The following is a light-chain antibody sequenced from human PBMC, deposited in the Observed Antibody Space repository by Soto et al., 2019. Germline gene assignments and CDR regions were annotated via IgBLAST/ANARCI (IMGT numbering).Light chain of an antibody. CDR1: QSVSSSY. CDR3: QQYNNWWT. CDR2: GAS. J-gene: IGKJ1*01. Sequence: EIVMTQSPATLSVSPGERATLSSRASQSVSSSYLAWYQQKPGQAPRLLIYGASTRATGIPARFSGSGSGTEFTLTISSLQSEDFAVYYCQQYNNWWTFGQGTKVDI. V-gene: IGKV3-15*01.